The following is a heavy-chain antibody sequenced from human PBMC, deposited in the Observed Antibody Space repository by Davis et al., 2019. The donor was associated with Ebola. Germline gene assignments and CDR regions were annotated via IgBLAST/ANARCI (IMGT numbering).Heavy chain of an antibody. CDR1: GFTFNQYA. CDR2: IYRDGRM. D-gene: IGHD4-17*01. CDR3: TRHVPGDFWYFDL. Sequence: GESLKISCAASGFTFNQYAMTWVRQAPGKGLEWVSVIYRDGRMYHADSVKGRFTISRDNSKNTVYLQINSLRAEDTAMYHCTRHVPGDFWYFDLWGRGTLVTVSS. J-gene: IGHJ2*01. V-gene: IGHV3-66*04.